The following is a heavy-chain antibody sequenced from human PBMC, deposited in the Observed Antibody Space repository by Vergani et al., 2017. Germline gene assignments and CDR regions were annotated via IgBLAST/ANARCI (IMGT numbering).Heavy chain of an antibody. D-gene: IGHD4-23*01. CDR1: GYTFTSYY. CDR2: INPSGSST. CDR3: ARETTVVTPAFDY. Sequence: QVQLVQSGAEVKKPGASVKVSCKASGYTFTSYYMHWVRQAPGQGLEWMGIINPSGSSTRYAQKFQGRVTMTKDTSTSTVYMELSSLRSEDTAVYYCARETTVVTPAFDYWGQGTLVTVSS. V-gene: IGHV1-46*03. J-gene: IGHJ4*02.